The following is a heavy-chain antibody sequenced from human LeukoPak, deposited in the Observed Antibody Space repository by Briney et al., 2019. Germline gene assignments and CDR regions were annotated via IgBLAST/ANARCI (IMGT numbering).Heavy chain of an antibody. Sequence: SETLSLTCTVAGGSMSSYYGRWIRQPPGKGRGWIGYIYYSGCTNYNPSLKSRVTISVATSKNQFSLKPSSVTAADTAVYYCARDSRGESYFDYWGQGTLVTVSS. J-gene: IGHJ4*02. D-gene: IGHD3-10*01. CDR1: GGSMSSYY. CDR2: IYYSGCT. V-gene: IGHV4-59*01. CDR3: ARDSRGESYFDY.